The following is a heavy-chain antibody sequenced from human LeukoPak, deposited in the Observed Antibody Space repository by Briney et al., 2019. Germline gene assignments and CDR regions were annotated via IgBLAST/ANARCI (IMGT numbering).Heavy chain of an antibody. CDR1: GFTFSSYS. J-gene: IGHJ4*02. CDR2: ISSSSSYI. Sequence: GGSLRLSCAASGFTFSSYSMNWVRQAPGKGLEWVSSISSSSSYIYYADSVKGRFPISRDNAKNSLYLQMNSLRAEDTAVYYCARAPSSSWVDYWGQGTLVTVSS. V-gene: IGHV3-21*01. D-gene: IGHD6-13*01. CDR3: ARAPSSSWVDY.